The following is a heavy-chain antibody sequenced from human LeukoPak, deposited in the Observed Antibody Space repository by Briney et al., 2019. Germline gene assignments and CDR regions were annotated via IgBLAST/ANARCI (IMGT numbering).Heavy chain of an antibody. V-gene: IGHV3-66*01. J-gene: IGHJ4*02. Sequence: GGSLRLSCAASGFASGFNFSSYTMNWVRQAPGKGLEWVSVIYSGGSTYYADSVKGRFTISRDNSKNTLYLQMNSLRAEDTAVYYCARVLTMVRGVIILAYYFDYWGQGTLVTVSS. D-gene: IGHD3-10*01. CDR3: ARVLTMVRGVIILAYYFDY. CDR2: IYSGGST. CDR1: GFNFSSYT.